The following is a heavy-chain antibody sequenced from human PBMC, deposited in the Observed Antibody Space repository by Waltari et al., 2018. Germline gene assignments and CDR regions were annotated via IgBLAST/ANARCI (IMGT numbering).Heavy chain of an antibody. J-gene: IGHJ4*02. CDR2: ISYDGSNK. D-gene: IGHD2-2*01. CDR1: GFTFSSYA. Sequence: QVQLVESGGGVVQPGRALRLSCAASGFTFSSYAMHWVRQAPGKGLEWVAVISYDGSNKYYADSVKGRFTISRDNSKNTLYLQMNSLRAEDTAVYYCARDRRYQLLGAFDYWGQGTLVTVSS. V-gene: IGHV3-30-3*01. CDR3: ARDRRYQLLGAFDY.